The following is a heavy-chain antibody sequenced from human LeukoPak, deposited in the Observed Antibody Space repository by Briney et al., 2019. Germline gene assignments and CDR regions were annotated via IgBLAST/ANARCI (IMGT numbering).Heavy chain of an antibody. CDR2: INHSGST. D-gene: IGHD3-22*01. CDR3: ARGKYYYDSSGYYSRGLFDY. Sequence: PSETLSLTCAVYGGSFRGYYWSWVRQPPGKGLEWIGEINHSGSTNYNPSLKSRVTISVDTSKNQFSLKLSSVTAADTAVYYCARGKYYYDSSGYYSRGLFDYWGQGTLVTVSS. CDR1: GGSFRGYY. V-gene: IGHV4-34*01. J-gene: IGHJ4*02.